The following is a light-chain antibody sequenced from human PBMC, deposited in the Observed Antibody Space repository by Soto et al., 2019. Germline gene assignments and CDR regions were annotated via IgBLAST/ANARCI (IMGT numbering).Light chain of an antibody. J-gene: IGKJ1*01. CDR3: QQYNSYSGT. Sequence: DSQMTHSPSTPSASVGDRVTITCRASQSISSWLAWYQQKPGKAPKLLIYDASSLESGVPSRFSGSGSGTEFTLTISSLQPDDFATYYCQQYNSYSGTFGQGTKVDIK. CDR2: DAS. V-gene: IGKV1-5*01. CDR1: QSISSW.